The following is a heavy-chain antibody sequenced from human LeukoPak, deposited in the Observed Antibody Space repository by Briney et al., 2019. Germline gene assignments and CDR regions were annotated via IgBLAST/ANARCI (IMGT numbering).Heavy chain of an antibody. CDR1: GFTFSSYG. Sequence: GGSLRLSCAASGFTFSSYGMHWVRQAPGKGLEWVAFIRYDGSNKYYADSVKGRFTISRDNAKNSLYLQMNSLRAEDTAVYYCARDGVVDVWGKGTTVTVSS. V-gene: IGHV3-30*02. CDR3: ARDGVVDV. CDR2: IRYDGSNK. J-gene: IGHJ6*04. D-gene: IGHD3-3*01.